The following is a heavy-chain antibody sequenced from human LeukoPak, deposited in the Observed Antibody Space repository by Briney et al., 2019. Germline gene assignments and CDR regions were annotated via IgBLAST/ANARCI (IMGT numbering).Heavy chain of an antibody. CDR2: IYSGGST. D-gene: IGHD5-18*01. CDR1: GFTVSSNY. Sequence: PGGSLRLSCAASGFTVSSNYMSWVRQAPGKGLEWVSVIYSGGSTYYADSVKGRFTISRDNSKNTLYLQMNSLRAKDTAVYYCARVNSYGYSYYYYYYMDVWGKGTTVTVSS. CDR3: ARVNSYGYSYYYYYYMDV. J-gene: IGHJ6*03. V-gene: IGHV3-53*01.